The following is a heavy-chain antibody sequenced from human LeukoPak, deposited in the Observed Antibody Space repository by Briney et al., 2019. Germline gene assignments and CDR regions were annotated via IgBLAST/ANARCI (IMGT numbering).Heavy chain of an antibody. CDR3: ARAWGKIAVAAKGVFDY. V-gene: IGHV1-2*02. D-gene: IGHD6-19*01. CDR2: INPNSGGT. Sequence: ASVKVSCKASGYTFTGYYMHWVRQAPGQGLEWMGWINPNSGGTNYAQKFQGRVTTTRDTSISTAYMELSRLRSDDTAVYYCARAWGKIAVAAKGVFDYWGQGTLVTVSS. CDR1: GYTFTGYY. J-gene: IGHJ4*02.